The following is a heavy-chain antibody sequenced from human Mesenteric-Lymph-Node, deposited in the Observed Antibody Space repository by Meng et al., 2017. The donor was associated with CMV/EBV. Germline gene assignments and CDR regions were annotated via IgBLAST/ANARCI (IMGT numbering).Heavy chain of an antibody. CDR3: ARDSEDQVVPAGPFVDY. D-gene: IGHD2-2*01. V-gene: IGHV3-13*01. CDR2: IGLAGDT. J-gene: IGHJ4*02. CDR1: GFIFSDYD. Sequence: GGSLRLSCAASGFIFSDYDMHWVRQVTGERLEWVSAIGLAGDTYYPDSARGRFTVTRENAKNSLYLQMNNLRAEDTAVYYCARDSEDQVVPAGPFVDYWGQGTLVTVSS.